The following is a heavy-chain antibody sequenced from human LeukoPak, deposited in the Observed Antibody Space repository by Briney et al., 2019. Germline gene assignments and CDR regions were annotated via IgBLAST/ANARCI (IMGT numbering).Heavy chain of an antibody. V-gene: IGHV3-11*03. CDR3: ASFEKGSGSGY. J-gene: IGHJ4*02. D-gene: IGHD5-18*01. CDR1: GFTFSDYY. Sequence: PGGSLTLSCAAPGFTFSDYYMSWIRQAPGKGLQWASYIRSSSSYTNYADPVTGRLTISRDNATNSLYLQMNTLRAEDTAVSYCASFEKGSGSGYWGQGTLVTVSS. CDR2: IRSSSSYT.